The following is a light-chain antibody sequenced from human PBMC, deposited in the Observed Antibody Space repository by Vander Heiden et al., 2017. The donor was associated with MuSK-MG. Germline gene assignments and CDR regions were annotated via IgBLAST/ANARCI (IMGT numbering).Light chain of an antibody. J-gene: IGKJ4*01. CDR1: QSVGSY. CDR2: DAS. Sequence: ELVLTQSPSTLSSSPGERATLSCRASQSVGSYLAWYKQKPGQAPRLLIYDASNRATGIPARFSGSGFGTDFTLTISSREPEDFAVYYCQQRSNWPPLTFGGGTKVEIK. CDR3: QQRSNWPPLT. V-gene: IGKV3-11*01.